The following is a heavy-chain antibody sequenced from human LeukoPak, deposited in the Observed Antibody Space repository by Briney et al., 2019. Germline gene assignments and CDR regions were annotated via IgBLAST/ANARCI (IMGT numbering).Heavy chain of an antibody. CDR1: GFTFRDYY. V-gene: IGHV3-11*01. D-gene: IGHD3-10*01. CDR2: IDGSGSTI. Sequence: GGSLRLSCAASGFTFRDYYMSWVRQAPGKGLQWVAYIDGSGSTIYYADSVKGRFTISRDNAKNSLSLQMNSLRADDTAVYYCARVGANYRMDVWGQGTTVTVSS. J-gene: IGHJ6*02. CDR3: ARVGANYRMDV.